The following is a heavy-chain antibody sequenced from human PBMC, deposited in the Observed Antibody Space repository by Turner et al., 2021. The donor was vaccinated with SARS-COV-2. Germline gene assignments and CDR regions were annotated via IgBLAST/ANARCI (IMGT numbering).Heavy chain of an antibody. CDR1: GGSFSSYA. Sequence: QVQLVQSGAEVKKPGSSVKVSCKASGGSFSSYAISWVRQAPGKGLEWMGGFDPEDGETIYAQKFQGRVTMTEDTSTDTAYMELSSLRSEDTAVYYCATGVAVAGTPSKYYYYYGMDVWGQGTTVTVSS. CDR3: ATGVAVAGTPSKYYYYYGMDV. J-gene: IGHJ6*02. D-gene: IGHD6-19*01. V-gene: IGHV1-24*01. CDR2: FDPEDGET.